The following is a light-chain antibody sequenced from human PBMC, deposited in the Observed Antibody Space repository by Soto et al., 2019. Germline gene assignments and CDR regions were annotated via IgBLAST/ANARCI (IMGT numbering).Light chain of an antibody. Sequence: QSALTQPASVSGSLGQSITISCTGTSSDVGGYNYVSWYQQHPGKAPKLMIYDVSNRPSGVSNRFSGSKSGNTASLTISGFQAEDEADYYCSSYSSSGTLVFGTGTKVTVL. V-gene: IGLV2-14*01. CDR1: SSDVGGYNY. J-gene: IGLJ1*01. CDR2: DVS. CDR3: SSYSSSGTLV.